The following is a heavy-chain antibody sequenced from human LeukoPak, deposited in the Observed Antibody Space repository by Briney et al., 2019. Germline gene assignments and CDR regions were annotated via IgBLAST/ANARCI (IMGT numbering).Heavy chain of an antibody. CDR2: IYYSGST. CDR1: GGSISTSSYY. CDR3: ARHAGSGWANWFDP. J-gene: IGHJ5*02. D-gene: IGHD6-19*01. V-gene: IGHV4-39*01. Sequence: SETLSLTCIVSGGSISTSSYYWGWIRQPPGKGLEWIGSIYYSGSTYYNASLKSRVTISVDTSKNQFSLKLSSVTAADTAVCYCARHAGSGWANWFDPWGQGTLVTVSS.